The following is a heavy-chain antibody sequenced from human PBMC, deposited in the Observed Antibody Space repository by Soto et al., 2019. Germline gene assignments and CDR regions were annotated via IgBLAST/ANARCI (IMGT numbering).Heavy chain of an antibody. D-gene: IGHD5-18*01. J-gene: IGHJ4*02. CDR3: ARGGSRRLQLWFVFDY. CDR2: IYSGDST. Sequence: PGGSLRLSCAASGFTVSSNYVSWVRQAPGKGLEWVSVIYSGDSTYYADSVKDRFTISRDNSKNTLYLQMNGLRAEDTAVYYYARGGSRRLQLWFVFDYWGQGTLVTVSS. V-gene: IGHV3-53*01. CDR1: GFTVSSNY.